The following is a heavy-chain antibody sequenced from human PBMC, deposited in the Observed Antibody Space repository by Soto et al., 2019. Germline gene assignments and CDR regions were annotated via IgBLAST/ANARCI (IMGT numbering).Heavy chain of an antibody. CDR3: ARGSGWYPPFDY. V-gene: IGHV1-3*05. CDR2: INAGNGNT. CDR1: GYTFTSYA. Sequence: QVQLVQSGAEEKKPGASVKVSCKASGYTFTSYAMHWVRQAPGQRLEWMGWINAGNGNTKYSQKFQGRVTITRDTSASTAYIEPSSLRSEDTAVYYCARGSGWYPPFDYWGQGTLVTVSS. D-gene: IGHD6-19*01. J-gene: IGHJ4*02.